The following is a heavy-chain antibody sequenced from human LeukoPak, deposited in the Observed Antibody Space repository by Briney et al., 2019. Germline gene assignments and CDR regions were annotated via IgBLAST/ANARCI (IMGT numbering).Heavy chain of an antibody. CDR1: GFTFSSYW. J-gene: IGHJ6*02. CDR2: INSDGSST. CDR3: ARDEAGWYQLPKGGMDV. D-gene: IGHD2-2*01. V-gene: IGHV3-74*01. Sequence: PGGSLRLSCAASGFTFSSYWMHWVRHAPGKGLVWVSRINSDGSSTSYADSVKGRFTISRDNAKNTLYLQMNSLRAEDTAVYYCARDEAGWYQLPKGGMDVWGQGTTVTVSS.